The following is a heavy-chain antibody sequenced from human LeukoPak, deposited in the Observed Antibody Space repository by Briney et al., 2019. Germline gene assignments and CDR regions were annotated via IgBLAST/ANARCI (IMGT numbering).Heavy chain of an antibody. J-gene: IGHJ6*02. Sequence: ASVTVSFKASGYTFTSYGISWVRQAPGQGLEWMGWISAYNGNTNYAQKLQGRVTMTTDTSTSTAYMELRSLRSDDTAVYYCARADAETYYYYGMDVWGQGTTVTVSS. CDR3: ARADAETYYYYGMDV. CDR1: GYTFTSYG. CDR2: ISAYNGNT. D-gene: IGHD1-14*01. V-gene: IGHV1-18*01.